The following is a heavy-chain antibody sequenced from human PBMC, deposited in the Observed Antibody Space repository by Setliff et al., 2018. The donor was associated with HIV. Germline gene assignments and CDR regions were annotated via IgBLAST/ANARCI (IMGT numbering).Heavy chain of an antibody. J-gene: IGHJ3*02. V-gene: IGHV3-9*01. D-gene: IGHD2-2*01. CDR2: IIWNSGTT. Sequence: GGSLRLSCAASGFNFGDYGIHWVRQAPGKGPEWVSGIIWNSGTTGYADSVKGRFTISRDYAKNSLFLQMNSLRAEDTALYYCVKDSLPGGCDMWGQGSMVTVS. CDR1: GFNFGDYG. CDR3: VKDSLPGGCDM.